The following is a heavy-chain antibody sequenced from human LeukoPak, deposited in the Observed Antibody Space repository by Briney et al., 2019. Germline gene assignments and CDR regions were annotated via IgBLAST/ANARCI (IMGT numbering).Heavy chain of an antibody. V-gene: IGHV1-69*06. CDR1: GGTFSSYA. CDR3: ARSPEYHSFDY. J-gene: IGHJ4*02. D-gene: IGHD2-2*02. CDR2: IIPIFGTA. Sequence: SVKVSCKASGGTFSSYAISWVRQAPGQGLEWMGGIIPIFGTANYAQKFQGRVTITADKSTSTAYMELSRLRSEDTAVYYCARSPEYHSFDYWGQGTLVTVSS.